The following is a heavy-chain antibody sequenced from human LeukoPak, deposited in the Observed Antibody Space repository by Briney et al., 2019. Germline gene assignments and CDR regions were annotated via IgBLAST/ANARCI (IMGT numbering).Heavy chain of an antibody. CDR1: GYTFTSYY. J-gene: IGHJ5*02. CDR3: AREGSYLNSGGSYYLHWFDP. CDR2: INPSGGST. D-gene: IGHD3-22*01. V-gene: IGHV1-46*01. Sequence: ASVKVSCKASGYTFTSYYMHWVRQAPGQGLEWMGIINPSGGSTSYAQKFQGRVTMTRDMSTSTVYMELSSLRAEDTATYYCAREGSYLNSGGSYYLHWFDPWGQGTLVTVSS.